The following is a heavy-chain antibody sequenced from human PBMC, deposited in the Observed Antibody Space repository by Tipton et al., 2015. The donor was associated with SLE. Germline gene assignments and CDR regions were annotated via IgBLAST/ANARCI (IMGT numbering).Heavy chain of an antibody. J-gene: IGHJ3*02. CDR2: IWYDGSNK. D-gene: IGHD2-21*01. V-gene: IGHV3-33*01. CDR3: ARDFPYPGANCGGDCYSGFDI. CDR1: GFTFSSYG. Sequence: SLRLSCAASGFTFSSYGMHWVRQAPGKGLEWVAVIWYDGSNKYYADSVKGRFTISRDNSKNTLYLQMNSLRAEDTAVYYCARDFPYPGANCGGDCYSGFDIWGQGTMVTVSS.